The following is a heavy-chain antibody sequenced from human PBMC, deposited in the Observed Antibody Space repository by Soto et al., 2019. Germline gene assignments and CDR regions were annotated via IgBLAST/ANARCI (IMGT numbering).Heavy chain of an antibody. D-gene: IGHD3-16*01. Sequence: PGESLKISCQVSGYTFTIYWIGWVRQMPGKGLEWIGMIYPGDSDTTYSPSFEGQVTMSVDKSISSAYLQWNRLEASDSATYYCARQGSNGAYVYFPMDVWGQGTTVTVSS. CDR2: IYPGDSDT. V-gene: IGHV5-51*01. J-gene: IGHJ6*02. CDR1: GYTFTIYW. CDR3: ARQGSNGAYVYFPMDV.